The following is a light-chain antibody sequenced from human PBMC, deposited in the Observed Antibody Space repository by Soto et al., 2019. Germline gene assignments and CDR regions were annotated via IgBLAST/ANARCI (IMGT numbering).Light chain of an antibody. Sequence: EVVLTQSPGTLSLAPGERATLSCMASQSVSSGYLGWSQQKPGQAPRLRRYGASSRATGIPDRVSGSGSGKDFTLTISRLEPEDWAVYVCQHYTYSPRTFGQGTKVEIK. CDR1: QSVSSGY. V-gene: IGKV3-20*01. CDR2: GAS. J-gene: IGKJ1*01. CDR3: QHYTYSPRT.